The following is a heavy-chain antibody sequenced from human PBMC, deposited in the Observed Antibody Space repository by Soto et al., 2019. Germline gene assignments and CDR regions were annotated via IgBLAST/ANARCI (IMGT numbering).Heavy chain of an antibody. V-gene: IGHV1-18*01. Sequence: QVKLVQSGTEVKKPGASMKVSCKASGYSFATSGISWVRQAPGQGLEWMGWISAYNGNKNYDQKLQDRIIMTTDTSTSTAYLELRSLRSDDTAVYYCARAGQYYDSSGYADWGQGTLVTVSS. CDR2: ISAYNGNK. CDR3: ARAGQYYDSSGYAD. CDR1: GYSFATSG. J-gene: IGHJ4*02. D-gene: IGHD3-22*01.